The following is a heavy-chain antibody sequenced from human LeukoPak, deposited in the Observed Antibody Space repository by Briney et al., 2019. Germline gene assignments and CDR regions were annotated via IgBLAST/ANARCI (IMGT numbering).Heavy chain of an antibody. V-gene: IGHV4-34*01. J-gene: IGHJ4*02. D-gene: IGHD2-8*01. CDR1: GGSFSGYY. Sequence: SETLSLTCAVYGGSFSGYYWSWIRQPPGKGLEWIGEINHSGSTNYNPSLKSRVTISVDTSKNQFSLKLSSVTAADTAVYYCARAKEHCTNGVFYGTPIDYWGQGTLVTVSS. CDR3: ARAKEHCTNGVFYGTPIDY. CDR2: INHSGST.